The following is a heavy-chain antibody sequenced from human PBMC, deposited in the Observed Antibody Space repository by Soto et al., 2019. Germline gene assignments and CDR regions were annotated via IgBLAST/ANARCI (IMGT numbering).Heavy chain of an antibody. V-gene: IGHV3-23*01. CDR1: GFTFSSYA. Sequence: PGGSLRLSCAASGFTFSSYAMSWVRQAPGKGLEWVSAISGSGGSTYYADSVKGRFTISRDNSKNTLYLQMNSLRAEDTAVYYCAKDAGYRVVPAAPRGSSPFTMVRGVTGLFDYWGQGTLVTVSS. CDR2: ISGSGGST. CDR3: AKDAGYRVVPAAPRGSSPFTMVRGVTGLFDY. J-gene: IGHJ4*02. D-gene: IGHD3-10*01.